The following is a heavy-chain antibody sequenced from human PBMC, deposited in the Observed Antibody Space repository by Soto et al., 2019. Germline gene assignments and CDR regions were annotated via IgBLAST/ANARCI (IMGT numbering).Heavy chain of an antibody. V-gene: IGHV3-64D*08. CDR2: ISSNGGNT. J-gene: IGHJ4*02. Sequence: EVQLVESGGGLVQPGGSLRLSCSASGFSFSHYAMHWVHQAPGKGLEYVSEISSNGGNTYYADSVKGRFTISRDNSKNTLYLQMSSLRDEDTAVYYCVKVWGGYYFDYWGQGTLVTVSS. D-gene: IGHD7-27*01. CDR3: VKVWGGYYFDY. CDR1: GFSFSHYA.